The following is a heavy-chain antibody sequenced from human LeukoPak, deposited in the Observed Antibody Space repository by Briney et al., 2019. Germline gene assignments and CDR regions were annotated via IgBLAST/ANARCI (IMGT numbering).Heavy chain of an antibody. J-gene: IGHJ4*02. CDR2: IWFDGSYT. CDR3: AWGLYYGSGSPIDY. CDR1: GFTFNNYG. Sequence: HPGGSLRLSCAASGFTFNNYGVHWVRQAPGKGLEWVAVIWFDGSYTYYADSVKGRFTISRDNSKNTLYLQMNSLRAEDTAVYYCAWGLYYGSGSPIDYWGQGTLVTVSS. D-gene: IGHD3-10*01. V-gene: IGHV3-33*01.